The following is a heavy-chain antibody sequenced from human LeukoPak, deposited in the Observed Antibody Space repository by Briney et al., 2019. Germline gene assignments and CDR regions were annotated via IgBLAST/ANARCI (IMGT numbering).Heavy chain of an antibody. J-gene: IGHJ3*02. Sequence: ASVKVSCKASGYTFTSYDINWVRQAPGQGLEWMGLINPGGANTNYAQNFQGRVTMTRDTSTSTVYMELSSLRSEDTAIYYCARIRDGYNDAYDIRGQGTVVTVPS. CDR1: GYTFTSYD. CDR2: INPGGANT. D-gene: IGHD5-24*01. V-gene: IGHV1-46*01. CDR3: ARIRDGYNDAYDI.